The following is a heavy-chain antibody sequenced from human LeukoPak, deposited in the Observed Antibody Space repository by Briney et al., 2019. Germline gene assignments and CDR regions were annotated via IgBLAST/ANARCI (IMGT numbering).Heavy chain of an antibody. V-gene: IGHV3-20*04. Sequence: PGGSLRLSCAASGFTFDDYGMSWVRQAPGKGLEWVSGINWNGGSTGYAGSVKGRFTISRDNAKNSLYLQMNSLRAEDTALYYCASARRGRFWSGYYPFDYWGQGTLVTVSS. CDR3: ASARRGRFWSGYYPFDY. J-gene: IGHJ4*02. CDR2: INWNGGST. D-gene: IGHD3-3*01. CDR1: GFTFDDYG.